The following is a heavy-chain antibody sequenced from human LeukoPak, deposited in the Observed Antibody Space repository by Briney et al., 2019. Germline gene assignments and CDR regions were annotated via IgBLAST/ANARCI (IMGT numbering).Heavy chain of an antibody. CDR2: TYYRSKWYN. CDR3: ARAPSRVTGQLFDY. D-gene: IGHD2-21*02. V-gene: IGHV6-1*01. J-gene: IGHJ4*02. Sequence: SQTLSLTCAISGDSVSSNTAAWNWIRQSPSRGLEWLGRTYYRSKWYNDYAVSVKSRITINPDTSKNQFSLQLNSVTPEDTAVYYCARAPSRVTGQLFDYWGQGTLVTVSS. CDR1: GDSVSSNTAA.